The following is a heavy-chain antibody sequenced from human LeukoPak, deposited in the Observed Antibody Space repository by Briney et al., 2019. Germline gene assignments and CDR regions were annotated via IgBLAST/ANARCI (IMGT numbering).Heavy chain of an antibody. D-gene: IGHD4-17*01. Sequence: PSETLSPTCAVYGGSFSGYYWSWIRQPPGKGLEWIGEINHSGSTNYNPSLKSRVTISVDTSKNQFSLKLSSVTAADTAVYYCARATHGDYAYYFDYWGQGTLVTVSS. J-gene: IGHJ4*02. CDR3: ARATHGDYAYYFDY. CDR2: INHSGST. V-gene: IGHV4-34*01. CDR1: GGSFSGYY.